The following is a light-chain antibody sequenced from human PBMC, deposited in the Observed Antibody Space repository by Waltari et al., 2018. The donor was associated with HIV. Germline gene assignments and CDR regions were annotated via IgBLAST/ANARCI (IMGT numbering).Light chain of an antibody. Sequence: QSELTQPPSVSAAPGQRVTLSCTGSSSNIGAGYDVHWSQQVPGRAPKVVIYGNSNRPSGVPDRFSGSKSGSAASRVITGLQSEDEADYYCQSYDSNLSGLFGGGTKVTVL. CDR2: GNS. J-gene: IGLJ2*01. V-gene: IGLV1-40*01. CDR3: QSYDSNLSGL. CDR1: SSNIGAGYD.